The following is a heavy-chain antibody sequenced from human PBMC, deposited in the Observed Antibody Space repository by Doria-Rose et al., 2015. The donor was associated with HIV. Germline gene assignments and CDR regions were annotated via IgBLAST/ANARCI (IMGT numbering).Heavy chain of an antibody. CDR3: ARIKSSRWYHKYYFDF. V-gene: IGHV2-26*01. CDR2: ILSDDDR. Sequence: QVTLKESGPVLVKPTETLTLTCTVSGVSLSSPGMGVSWIRQPPGKALEWLANILSDDDRSDKTSLKSRLTIPRGTSKSQVVLTMTDMDPVDTATYYCARIKSSRWYHKYYFDFWGQGTLVIVSA. J-gene: IGHJ4*02. D-gene: IGHD6-13*01. CDR1: GVSLSSPGMG.